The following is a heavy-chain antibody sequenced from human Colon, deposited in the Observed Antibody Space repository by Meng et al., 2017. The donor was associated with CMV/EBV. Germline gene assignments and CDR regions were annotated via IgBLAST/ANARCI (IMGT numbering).Heavy chain of an antibody. CDR3: VKGGEDYSPHYGMDV. D-gene: IGHD2-21*01. Sequence: GGSLRLSCAASGFTFSSYAMIWVRQAPGKGLEWVSGVSATAGSPSHADFVKGRFTVSRDTAKKILYLQKNSLSAEDTAVYYWVKGGEDYSPHYGMDVWGQGTTVTVSS. V-gene: IGHV3-23*01. CDR1: GFTFSSYA. J-gene: IGHJ6*02. CDR2: VSATAGSP.